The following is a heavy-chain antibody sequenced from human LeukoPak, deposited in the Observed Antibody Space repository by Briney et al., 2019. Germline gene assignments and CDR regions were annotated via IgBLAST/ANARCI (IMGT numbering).Heavy chain of an antibody. CDR3: ANRGDQHY. D-gene: IGHD3-10*01. CDR1: VFTLSDSA. Sequence: QSGGSLKLSCAASVFTLSDSAMHCVRQASGKGLEWVGRIRSKANSYATAYAASVEGRFIISRDDSKNTVYLQMNSLKTDDTAVSYCANRGDQHYWGQGTLVTVSS. J-gene: IGHJ4*02. V-gene: IGHV3-73*01. CDR2: IRSKANSYAT.